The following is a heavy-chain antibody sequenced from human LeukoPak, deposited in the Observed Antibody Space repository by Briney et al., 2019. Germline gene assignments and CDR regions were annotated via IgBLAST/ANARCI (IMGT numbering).Heavy chain of an antibody. J-gene: IGHJ4*02. Sequence: PSETLSLTCTVSGYSISSGYYWGWIRQPPGKGLEWIGSIYHSGSTYYNPSLKSRVTISVDTSKKQFSLKLSSVTAADTAVYYCAKSYDSSGYYNYWGQGTLVTVSS. CDR1: GYSISSGYY. D-gene: IGHD3-22*01. CDR2: IYHSGST. V-gene: IGHV4-38-2*02. CDR3: AKSYDSSGYYNY.